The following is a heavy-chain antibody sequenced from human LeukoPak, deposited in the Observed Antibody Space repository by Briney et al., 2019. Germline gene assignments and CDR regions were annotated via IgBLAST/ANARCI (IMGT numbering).Heavy chain of an antibody. CDR1: GFTFSSYA. CDR2: ISRSSSYI. CDR3: ARVYQGVAIFDGIDY. D-gene: IGHD3-3*01. Sequence: GGSLRLSCAASGFTFSSYAMNWVRQAPGKGLEWVSSISRSSSYINYADSLKGRFTISRDNAKNSVFLQMNSLRAEDTAVYYCARVYQGVAIFDGIDYWGQGTLVTVSS. J-gene: IGHJ4*02. V-gene: IGHV3-21*01.